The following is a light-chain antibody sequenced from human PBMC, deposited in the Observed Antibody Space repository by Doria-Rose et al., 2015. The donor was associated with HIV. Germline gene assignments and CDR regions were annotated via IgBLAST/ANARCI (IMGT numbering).Light chain of an antibody. CDR3: QQSNSSPPWT. J-gene: IGKJ1*01. CDR2: AAS. CDR1: QTVSTY. V-gene: IGKV1-39*01. Sequence: DIQMTQSPSSLSASIGDRVTITCRASQTVSTYLNWFQQEPGKAPKLLIYAASRLQTGIPARFSGSGSGTEFTLTISGLQSEDFATYYCQQSNSSPPWTFGQGTKVEIK.